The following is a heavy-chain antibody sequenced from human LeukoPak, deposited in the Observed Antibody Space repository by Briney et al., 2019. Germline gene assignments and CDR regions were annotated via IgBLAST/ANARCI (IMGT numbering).Heavy chain of an antibody. V-gene: IGHV3-23*01. CDR2: ISASGGST. D-gene: IGHD5-12*01. Sequence: GGSLRLSCAASGFTFSSYAMSWVRQAPGKGLEWVSSISASGGSTYHADSVKGRFTISRDNSKNTLYLQMNSLGAEDTAAYFCAKEQRGYSGYAVGSWFDPWGQGTLVTVSS. J-gene: IGHJ5*02. CDR1: GFTFSSYA. CDR3: AKEQRGYSGYAVGSWFDP.